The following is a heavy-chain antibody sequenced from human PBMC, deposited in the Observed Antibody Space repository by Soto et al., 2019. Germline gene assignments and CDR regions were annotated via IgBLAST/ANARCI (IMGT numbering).Heavy chain of an antibody. CDR1: GFDFSNFV. CDR3: AREGGDEWIDYYYYGMDV. V-gene: IGHV3-33*01. Sequence: QVQLVESGGGVVQPGTSLTLSCAASGFDFSNFVMHWVRQAPGKGLECVAVISYDASHEYYGDSVQGRFTISRDNSKHLLYLQMNSLRAEDTAVYYCAREGGDEWIDYYYYGMDVWGHGTTVTVSS. D-gene: IGHD2-21*02. J-gene: IGHJ6*02. CDR2: ISYDASHE.